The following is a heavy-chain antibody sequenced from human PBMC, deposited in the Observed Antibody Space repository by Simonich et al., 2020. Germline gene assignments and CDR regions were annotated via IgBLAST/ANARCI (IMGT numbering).Heavy chain of an antibody. CDR1: GFTFSSYS. D-gene: IGHD6-19*01. J-gene: IGHJ6*02. Sequence: EVQLVESGGGLVKPGGSLRLSCAASGFTFSSYSMNWVRQAPGKGLDCVSSISSSSSYIYYADTGRGRFTISRDNAKNSPYLQMNSLRAEDTAVYYCARWIAVAGTGAYGMDVWGQGTTVTVSS. V-gene: IGHV3-21*01. CDR3: ARWIAVAGTGAYGMDV. CDR2: ISSSSSYI.